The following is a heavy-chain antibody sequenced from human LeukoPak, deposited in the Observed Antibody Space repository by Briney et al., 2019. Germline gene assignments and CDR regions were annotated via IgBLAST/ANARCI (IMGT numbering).Heavy chain of an antibody. J-gene: IGHJ4*02. CDR2: ISSSGSTI. V-gene: IGHV3-48*03. CDR1: GFTFSTYV. CDR3: ARVLQIVATTVFYY. Sequence: PGGSLRLLCAASGFTFSTYVMSWARQAPGKGLEWVSYISSSGSTIFYADSVMGRFTISRDNTKNSLYLQMNSLRAEDTAVYYCARVLQIVATTVFYYWGQGNPFTVSS. D-gene: IGHD5-12*01.